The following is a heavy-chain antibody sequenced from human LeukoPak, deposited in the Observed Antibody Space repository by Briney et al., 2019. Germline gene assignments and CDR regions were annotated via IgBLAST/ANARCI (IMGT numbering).Heavy chain of an antibody. D-gene: IGHD2-15*01. CDR2: ISSRSSYI. CDR1: GITFSSYS. Sequence: PGGSLRLSCVASGITFSSYSMNWVRQAPGKGLEWVSSISSRSSYIYYADSVKGRFTISRDNAKNSLYLQMNSLRAEDTAVYYRARGGYCSGGSCYENWFDPWGQGTLVTVSS. V-gene: IGHV3-21*01. CDR3: ARGGYCSGGSCYENWFDP. J-gene: IGHJ5*02.